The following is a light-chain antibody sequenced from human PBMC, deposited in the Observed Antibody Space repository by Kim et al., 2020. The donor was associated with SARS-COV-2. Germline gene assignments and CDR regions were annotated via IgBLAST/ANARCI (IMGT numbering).Light chain of an antibody. CDR2: GKD. CDR3: HSRDSCDNHQVV. J-gene: IGLJ1*01. V-gene: IGLV3-19*01. CDR1: SLRNYY. Sequence: SSELTQDPAVSVALGQTVRITCQGDSLRNYYASWYQQKPGQAPILVIFGKDARPSGIPDRFSCSNSGNTASLTITGAQAEDEADYYCHSRDSCDNHQVVF.